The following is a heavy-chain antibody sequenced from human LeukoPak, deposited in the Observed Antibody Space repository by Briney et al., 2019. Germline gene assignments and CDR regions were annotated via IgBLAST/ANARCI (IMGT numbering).Heavy chain of an antibody. CDR2: IWFDGSNK. J-gene: IGHJ2*01. Sequence: PGRSLRLSCEASGFSFSTYGMHWVRQAPGKELEWVALIWFDGSNKHYADSVKGRFTISRDNSKNTMYLQMDSLRAEDTAVYYCARVVSYYGSSYRLLDLWGRGTLVTVSS. CDR3: ARVVSYYGSSYRLLDL. V-gene: IGHV3-33*01. D-gene: IGHD3-10*01. CDR1: GFSFSTYG.